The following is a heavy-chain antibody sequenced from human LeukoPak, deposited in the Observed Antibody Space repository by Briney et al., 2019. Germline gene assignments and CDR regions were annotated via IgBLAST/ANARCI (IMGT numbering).Heavy chain of an antibody. V-gene: IGHV3-66*01. D-gene: IGHD6-25*01. CDR1: GFTVSSNY. CDR3: ARDKAASPNNWFDP. Sequence: GGSLRLSCAASGFTVSSNYMSWVRQAPGKGLGWVSVIYSGGSTYYADSVKGRFTISRDNSKNTLYLQMNSLRAEDTAVYYCARDKAASPNNWFDPWGQGTLVTVSS. CDR2: IYSGGST. J-gene: IGHJ5*02.